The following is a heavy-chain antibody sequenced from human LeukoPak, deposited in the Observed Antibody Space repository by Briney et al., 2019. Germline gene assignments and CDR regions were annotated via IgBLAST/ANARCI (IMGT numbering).Heavy chain of an antibody. J-gene: IGHJ4*02. Sequence: SGTLSLTCAVSGGSISSSNWWSWVRQPPGKGLEWIGEIYHSGSTNYNPSLKSRVTISVDKSKNQFSLKLSSVTAADTAVYYCARTVYDSSAYGYYFDYWGQGTLVTVSS. D-gene: IGHD3-22*01. V-gene: IGHV4-4*02. CDR1: GGSISSSNW. CDR2: IYHSGST. CDR3: ARTVYDSSAYGYYFDY.